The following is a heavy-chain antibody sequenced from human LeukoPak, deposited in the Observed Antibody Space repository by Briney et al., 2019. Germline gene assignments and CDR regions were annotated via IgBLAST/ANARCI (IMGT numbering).Heavy chain of an antibody. D-gene: IGHD3-3*01. J-gene: IGHJ4*02. CDR3: VKGGTDYNFWNDSSYSYNFDF. V-gene: IGHV3-23*01. CDR2: ISGRGGST. CDR1: GSTFGSYA. Sequence: GGSLRLSCAASGSTFGSYAMSWVRQAPGKGLEWVSYISGRGGSTFYADSVKGRLTISRDNSKNTLFLQMNSLRAEDTAMYYCVKGGTDYNFWNDSSYSYNFDFWGQGTLVTVSS.